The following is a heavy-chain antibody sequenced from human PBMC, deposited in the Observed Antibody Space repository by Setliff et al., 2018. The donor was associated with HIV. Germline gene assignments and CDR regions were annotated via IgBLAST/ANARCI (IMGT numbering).Heavy chain of an antibody. V-gene: IGHV1-8*02. J-gene: IGHJ3*01. CDR1: GYTFTTYD. Sequence: ASVKVSCKASGYTFTTYDINWVRQATGQGLEWMGWMNPNSGNTGYAERFQGRVTMTRDTSISTVYTELTSLRSEDMAVYYCARGLRQNHSNSDVFDVWGQGTVVTVSS. D-gene: IGHD4-4*01. CDR3: ARGLRQNHSNSDVFDV. CDR2: MNPNSGNT.